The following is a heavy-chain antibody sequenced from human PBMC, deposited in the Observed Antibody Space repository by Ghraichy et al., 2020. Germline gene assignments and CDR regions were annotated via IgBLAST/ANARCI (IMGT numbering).Heavy chain of an antibody. D-gene: IGHD1-26*01. V-gene: IGHV4-4*07. CDR3: ARYGSYPCGWFDP. CDR2: IYTNGNT. Sequence: GSLRLSCTVSGGTINDYYWSWIRQSAGKGLEWIGRIYTNGNTNYNPSLKSWVTLSIDTSKAQFSLKLSSVTAADTAVYYCARYGSYPCGWFDPWGQGTLVTVSS. CDR1: GGTINDYY. J-gene: IGHJ5*02.